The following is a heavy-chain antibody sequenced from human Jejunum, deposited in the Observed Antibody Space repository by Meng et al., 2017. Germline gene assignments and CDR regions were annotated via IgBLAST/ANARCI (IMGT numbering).Heavy chain of an antibody. CDR1: GYSLTELS. Sequence: ASVTVSCKVSGYSLTELSIHWVRQAPGKGLEWMGGFDPEEGERIYAQKFQGRVTMTEDTSTDTAYMELSSLRSEDTAVYYCATRQMAPGLTMGFDIWGQGTMVTVSS. V-gene: IGHV1-24*01. CDR2: FDPEEGER. CDR3: ATRQMAPGLTMGFDI. J-gene: IGHJ3*02. D-gene: IGHD5-24*01.